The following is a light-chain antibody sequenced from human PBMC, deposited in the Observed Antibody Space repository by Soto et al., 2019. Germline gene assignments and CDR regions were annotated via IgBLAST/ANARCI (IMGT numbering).Light chain of an antibody. J-gene: IGKJ2*01. V-gene: IGKV1-39*01. Sequence: DIQMTQSPSSLSASVGDRVTITCRASQTISTYLNWYQQKPGKAPSLLIYAASNLQSGVPSRFSGSGSGTDFTLTINSLQPEDFATYFCQQSYSTPYTFGQGTKLEIK. CDR1: QTISTY. CDR2: AAS. CDR3: QQSYSTPYT.